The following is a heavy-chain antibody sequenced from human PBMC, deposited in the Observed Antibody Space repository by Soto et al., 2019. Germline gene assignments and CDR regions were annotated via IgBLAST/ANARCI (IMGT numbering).Heavy chain of an antibody. V-gene: IGHV1-18*01. CDR2: ISAYNGNT. J-gene: IGHJ4*02. CDR1: GYTFTSYG. D-gene: IGHD1-26*01. Sequence: ASVKVSCKASGYTFTSYGISWVRQAPGQGLEWMGWISAYNGNTKYEQKLQGRVTMTTDTSTSTAYMELRSLRSDDTAVDYCARDAAVGLFDYWGQGTLVTGSS. CDR3: ARDAAVGLFDY.